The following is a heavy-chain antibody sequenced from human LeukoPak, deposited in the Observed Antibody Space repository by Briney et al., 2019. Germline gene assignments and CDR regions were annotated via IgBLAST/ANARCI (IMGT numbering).Heavy chain of an antibody. CDR2: INQDGSKK. CDR3: ARDPDQIDGANFDY. V-gene: IGHV3-7*01. D-gene: IGHD2-8*01. J-gene: IGHJ4*02. CDR1: GFTFSSHW. Sequence: GGSLRLSRAASGFTFSSHWMNWVRQAPGKGLEWVANINQDGSKKNYVDSVKGRFTISRDNAKNSLYLQMNSLRAEDTALYYCARDPDQIDGANFDYWGQGTLVTVSS.